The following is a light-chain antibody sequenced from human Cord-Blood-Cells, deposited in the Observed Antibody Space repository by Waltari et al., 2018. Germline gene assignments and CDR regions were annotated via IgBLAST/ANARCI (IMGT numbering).Light chain of an antibody. J-gene: IGLJ3*02. CDR2: EGS. CDR1: SSDAGSYNL. V-gene: IGLV2-23*03. Sequence: QSALTQPASVSGSPGQSITISCTGTSSDAGSYNLVSWYHQHPGKAPKLMIYEGSKRPSGVSNRFSGSKSGNTASLTISGLQAEDEADYYCCSYAGSSTFWVFGGGTKLTVL. CDR3: CSYAGSSTFWV.